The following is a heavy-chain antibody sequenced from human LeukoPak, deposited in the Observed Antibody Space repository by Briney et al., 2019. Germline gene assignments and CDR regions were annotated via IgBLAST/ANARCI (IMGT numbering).Heavy chain of an antibody. V-gene: IGHV1-69*06. D-gene: IGHD3-22*01. CDR1: GGTFSSYA. CDR3: ASGGWLLPPY. CDR2: IIPIFGTA. J-gene: IGHJ4*02. Sequence: ASVKVSCKASGGTFSSYAISWVRQAPGQGLEWMGMIIPIFGTANYAQKFQGRVTITADKSTTTAYMELTSLRSEDTAVYYCASGGWLLPPYWGQGTLVTVSS.